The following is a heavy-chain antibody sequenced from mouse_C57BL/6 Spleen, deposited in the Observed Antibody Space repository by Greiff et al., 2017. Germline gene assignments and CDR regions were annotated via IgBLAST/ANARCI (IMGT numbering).Heavy chain of an antibody. CDR2: IDPSDSYT. J-gene: IGHJ2*01. V-gene: IGHV1-59*01. D-gene: IGHD1-1*01. Sequence: VQLVESGAELVRPGTSVKLSCKASGYTFTSYWMHWVNQRPGQGLEWIGVIDPSDSYTNYNQKFKGKATLTVDTSSSTAYMQLSSLTSEDSAVYYCARSGPYYYGSSSYYFDYWGQGTTLTVSS. CDR1: GYTFTSYW. CDR3: ARSGPYYYGSSSYYFDY.